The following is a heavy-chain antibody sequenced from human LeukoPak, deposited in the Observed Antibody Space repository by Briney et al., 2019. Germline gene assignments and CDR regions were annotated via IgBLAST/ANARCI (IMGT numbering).Heavy chain of an antibody. V-gene: IGHV1-18*04. CDR1: GYTFTGYG. CDR2: ISAYNGNT. J-gene: IGHJ6*04. D-gene: IGHD2-2*01. Sequence: GASVKVSCKASGYTFTGYGISWVRQAPGQGLEWMGWISAYNGNTNYAQKLQGRVTMTTDTSTSTAYMELRSLRSDDTAVYYCARAGLDIVVVPAASDYYYGMDVWGKGTTVTVSS. CDR3: ARAGLDIVVVPAASDYYYGMDV.